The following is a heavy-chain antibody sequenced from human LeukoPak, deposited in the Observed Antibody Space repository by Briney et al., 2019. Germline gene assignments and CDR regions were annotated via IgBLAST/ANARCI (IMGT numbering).Heavy chain of an antibody. CDR2: IYSSGST. CDR3: ARGYGSGSNWFDP. CDR1: GGSISTYY. Sequence: KPSETLSPTCTVSGGSISTYYWSWIRQPAGKDLEWIGHIYSSGSTNYNPSLKSRVTMSVDTSKNQFSLKLNSVTAADTAVYYCARGYGSGSNWFDPWGQGTLVIVSS. V-gene: IGHV4-4*07. J-gene: IGHJ5*02. D-gene: IGHD3-10*01.